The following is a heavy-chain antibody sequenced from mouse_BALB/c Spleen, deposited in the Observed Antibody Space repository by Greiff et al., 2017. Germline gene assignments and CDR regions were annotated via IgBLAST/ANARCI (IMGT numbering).Heavy chain of an antibody. Sequence: QVQLKQSGPGLVAPSQSLSITCTVSGFSLTSYGVHWVRQPPGKGLEWLGVIWAGGSTNYNSALMSRLSISKDNSKSQVFLKMNSLQTDDTAMYYCARGEASTAPLFAYWGQGTLVTVSA. V-gene: IGHV2-9*02. J-gene: IGHJ3*01. D-gene: IGHD1-2*01. CDR3: ARGEASTAPLFAY. CDR2: IWAGGST. CDR1: GFSLTSYG.